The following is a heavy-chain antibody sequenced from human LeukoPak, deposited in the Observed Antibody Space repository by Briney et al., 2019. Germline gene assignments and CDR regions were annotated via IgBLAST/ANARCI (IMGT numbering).Heavy chain of an antibody. CDR1: GYTFTGYY. D-gene: IGHD6-13*01. CDR2: INPNSGGT. CDR3: ARSAFLAAAGKGAPDY. J-gene: IGHJ4*02. V-gene: IGHV1-2*06. Sequence: GASVKVSCKASGYTFTGYYMHWVRQAPGQGLEWMGRINPNSGGTNYAQKFQGRVTMTRDTSISTACMELSRLRSDDTAVYYCARSAFLAAAGKGAPDYWGQGTLVTVSS.